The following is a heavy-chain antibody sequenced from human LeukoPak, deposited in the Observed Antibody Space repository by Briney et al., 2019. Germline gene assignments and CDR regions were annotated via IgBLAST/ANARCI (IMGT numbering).Heavy chain of an antibody. CDR1: GFTFSSYS. Sequence: GGSLRLSCAASGFTFSSYSMNWVRQAPGKGLEWVSAISGSGGSTYYADSVKGRFTISRDNSKNTLYLQMNSLRAEDTAVYYCAKDRGPYWNDDAFDIWGQGTMVTVSS. J-gene: IGHJ3*02. D-gene: IGHD1-1*01. CDR2: ISGSGGST. CDR3: AKDRGPYWNDDAFDI. V-gene: IGHV3-23*01.